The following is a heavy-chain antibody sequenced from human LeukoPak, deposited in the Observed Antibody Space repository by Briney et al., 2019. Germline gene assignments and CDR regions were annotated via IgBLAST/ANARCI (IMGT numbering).Heavy chain of an antibody. CDR3: AKDRSGSGSYYPDY. CDR1: GFTFSDHG. D-gene: IGHD3-10*01. J-gene: IGHJ4*02. Sequence: GGSLKLSCAASGFTFSDHGMNWVRQAPGKGLEWVSAINGGGGSTYYADSVKGRFTVSRDNSKNTLYLQMNSPRAEDTAVYYCAKDRSGSGSYYPDYWGQGTLVTVSS. V-gene: IGHV3-23*01. CDR2: INGGGGST.